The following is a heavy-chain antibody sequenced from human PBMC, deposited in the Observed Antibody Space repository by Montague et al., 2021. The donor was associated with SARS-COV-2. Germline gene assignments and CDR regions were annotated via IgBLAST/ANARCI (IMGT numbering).Heavy chain of an antibody. CDR2: IYWNGDK. Sequence: PALVKPTQTLTLTCTFSGFSLRSDDEGVAWIRQSPGQALEWLAVIYWNGDKRYSPSLQRRLTITKDTSENQVVLTMTNMDTVDTATYYCAHRGMIRGLIFDVGGHGTLVTVSS. J-gene: IGHJ4*03. V-gene: IGHV2-5*01. CDR3: AHRGMIRGLIFDV. CDR1: GFSLRSDDEG. D-gene: IGHD3-10*01.